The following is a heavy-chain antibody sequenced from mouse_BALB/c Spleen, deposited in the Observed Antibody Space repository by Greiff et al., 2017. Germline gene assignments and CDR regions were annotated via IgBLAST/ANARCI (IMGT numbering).Heavy chain of an antibody. CDR3: AIYYGNLFDY. CDR2: IDPANGNT. CDR1: GFNIKDTY. V-gene: IGHV14-3*02. J-gene: IGHJ2*01. Sequence: VQLKQSGAELVKPGASVKLSCTASGFNIKDTYMHWVKQRPEQGLEWIGRIDPANGNTKYDPKFQGKATITADTSSNTAYLQLSSLTSEDTAVYYCAIYYGNLFDYWGQGTTLTVSS. D-gene: IGHD2-1*01.